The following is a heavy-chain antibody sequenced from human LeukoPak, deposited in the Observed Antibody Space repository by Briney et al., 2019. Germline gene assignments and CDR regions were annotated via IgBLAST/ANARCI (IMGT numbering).Heavy chain of an antibody. CDR2: IKGDGSGT. CDR1: GFTITNYW. CDR3: ARDNFYSLAV. V-gene: IGHV3-74*01. Sequence: PEGSLRLSCAASGFTITNYWMHWVRQAPGKGLVWVSHIKGDGSGTTYADSVKGRFTISRDNAKNTVFLQMNNLRAEDTAVYYCARDNFYSLAVWGQGTTVTVSS. J-gene: IGHJ6*02.